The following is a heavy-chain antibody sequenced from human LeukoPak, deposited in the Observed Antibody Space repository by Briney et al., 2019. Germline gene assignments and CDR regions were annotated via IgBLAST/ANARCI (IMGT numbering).Heavy chain of an antibody. CDR3: ARRRYDASGYYPSRGRYFDY. V-gene: IGHV4-34*01. CDR1: GFTFSSYA. J-gene: IGHJ4*02. CDR2: INHSGST. D-gene: IGHD3-22*01. Sequence: GSLRLPCAASGFTFSSYAMSWVLQPPEKGLEWIGEINHSGSTNYNPSLKSRVTISVDTSKNQFSLELTPVTAADTAVYYCARRRYDASGYYPSRGRYFDYWGQGTLVTVSS.